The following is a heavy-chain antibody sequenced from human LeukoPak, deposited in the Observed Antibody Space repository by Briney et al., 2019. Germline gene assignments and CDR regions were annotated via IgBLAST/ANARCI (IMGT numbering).Heavy chain of an antibody. CDR3: ARDRVEYQLLTVLGY. Sequence: SETLSLTCTVSGGSISSGSYYWSWIRQPAGKGLEWIGRIYTSGSTNYNPSLKSRVTISVDTSKDQFSLKLSSVTAADTAVYYCARDRVEYQLLTVLGYWGQGTLVTVSS. J-gene: IGHJ4*02. CDR2: IYTSGST. D-gene: IGHD2-2*01. CDR1: GGSISSGSYY. V-gene: IGHV4-61*02.